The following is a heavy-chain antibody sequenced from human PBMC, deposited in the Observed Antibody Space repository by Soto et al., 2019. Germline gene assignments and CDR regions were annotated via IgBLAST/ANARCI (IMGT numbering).Heavy chain of an antibody. CDR2: IIPIFGTA. V-gene: IGHV1-69*13. CDR3: ARRDFEAVADVDYYYGMDV. J-gene: IGHJ6*02. CDR1: GGTFSSYA. D-gene: IGHD6-19*01. Sequence: GASVKVSCKASGGTFSSYAISWVRQAPGQGLEWTGGIIPIFGTANYAQKFQGRVTITADESTSTAYMELSSLRSEDTAVYYCARRDFEAVADVDYYYGMDVWGQGTTVTVSS.